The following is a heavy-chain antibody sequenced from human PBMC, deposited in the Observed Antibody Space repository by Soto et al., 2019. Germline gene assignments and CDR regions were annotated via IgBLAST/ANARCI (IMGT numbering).Heavy chain of an antibody. V-gene: IGHV5-51*01. CDR3: ARHEVVLEPAAINGYYYYMDV. J-gene: IGHJ6*03. CDR2: IYPGDSDT. D-gene: IGHD2-2*01. Sequence: GESLKISCKGSGYSFTSYWIGWVRQMPGKGLEWMGIIYPGDSDTRYSPSFQGQVTISADKSISTAYLQWSSLKASDTAMYYCARHEVVLEPAAINGYYYYMDVWGKGTTVTFSS. CDR1: GYSFTSYW.